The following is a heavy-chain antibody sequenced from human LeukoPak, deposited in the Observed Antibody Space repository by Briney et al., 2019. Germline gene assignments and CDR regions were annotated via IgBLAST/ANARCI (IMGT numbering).Heavy chain of an antibody. Sequence: PGGSLRLSCAASGFTFSSYEMNWVRQAPGKGLEWVSYISSSGSTIYYADSVKGRFTISRDNAKNSPCLQMNSLRAEDTAVYYCARTSGSYGYYFDYWGQGTLVTVSS. CDR2: ISSSGSTI. D-gene: IGHD1-26*01. CDR1: GFTFSSYE. V-gene: IGHV3-48*03. CDR3: ARTSGSYGYYFDY. J-gene: IGHJ4*02.